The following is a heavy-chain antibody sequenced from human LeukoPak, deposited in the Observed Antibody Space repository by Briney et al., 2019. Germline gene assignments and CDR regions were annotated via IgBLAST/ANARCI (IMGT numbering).Heavy chain of an antibody. D-gene: IGHD4-11*01. CDR2: IYTSGST. J-gene: IGHJ5*02. CDR1: GGSISSGSYY. CDR3: ARSHDYTTEFDP. Sequence: SETLSLTCTVSGGSISSGSYYWSWIRQPAGKGLEWIGRIYTSGSTNYNPSLKSRVTISVDTSKNQFSLKLSSVTAADTGVYYCARSHDYTTEFDPWGQGTLVTVSS. V-gene: IGHV4-61*02.